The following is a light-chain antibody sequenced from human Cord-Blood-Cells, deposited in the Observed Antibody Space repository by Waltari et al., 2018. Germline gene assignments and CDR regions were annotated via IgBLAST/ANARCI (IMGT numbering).Light chain of an antibody. V-gene: IGKV3-15*01. CDR1: QSVSSN. CDR3: QQYNNWPPWT. J-gene: IGKJ1*01. CDR2: GAS. Sequence: EIVMTPSPATMSVSPGESAPLSCRASQSVSSNLAWYQQKPGQARRLLIYGASTRATGIPARFSGSGSGTECTLTISSLQSEDFAVYYCQQYNNWPPWTFGQGNKVEIK.